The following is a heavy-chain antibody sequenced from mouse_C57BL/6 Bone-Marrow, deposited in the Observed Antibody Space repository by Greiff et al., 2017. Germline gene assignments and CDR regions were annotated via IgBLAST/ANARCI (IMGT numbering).Heavy chain of an antibody. V-gene: IGHV1-58*01. Sequence: VQLQQPGAELVRPGSSVKMSCKTSGYTFTSYGINWVKQRPGQGLEWIGYIYIGNGYTEYNEKFKGKATLTSDKSSSTAYMQLSSLTSEDSAIYFCARRVVYYESPFAYWGQGTLVTVSA. CDR1: GYTFTSYG. CDR3: ARRVVYYESPFAY. D-gene: IGHD1-1*01. J-gene: IGHJ3*01. CDR2: IYIGNGYT.